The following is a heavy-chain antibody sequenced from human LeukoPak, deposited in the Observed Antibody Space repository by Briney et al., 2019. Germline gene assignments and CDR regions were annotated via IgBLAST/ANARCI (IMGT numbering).Heavy chain of an antibody. Sequence: PSEALSLTCSVSGGSLSRYYWSWIRQPPGKGLGWIGFIYYSGGPKYNPSLESRVTISVDTSNNQFSLNLTSVTAADTAVYYCARRPEEQLAVGAFDIWGQGTMVTVSS. V-gene: IGHV4-59*01. D-gene: IGHD1-1*01. CDR1: GGSLSRYY. CDR2: IYYSGGP. CDR3: ARRPEEQLAVGAFDI. J-gene: IGHJ3*02.